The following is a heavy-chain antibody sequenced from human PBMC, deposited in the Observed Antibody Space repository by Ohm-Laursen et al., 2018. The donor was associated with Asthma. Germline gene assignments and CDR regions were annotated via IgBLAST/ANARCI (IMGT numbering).Heavy chain of an antibody. Sequence: PRRPLSLTCPVSGVSISSCCWWSWVRQPPGKGLEWIGEISHSGTTSYNPSLQSRVTISLDESNNQFSLKLSSVTAADTALYYCAKGSLAAADYNWFDPWGQGTLVTVSS. J-gene: IGHJ5*02. V-gene: IGHV4-4*03. D-gene: IGHD6-13*01. CDR1: GVSISSCCW. CDR3: AKGSLAAADYNWFDP. CDR2: ISHSGTT.